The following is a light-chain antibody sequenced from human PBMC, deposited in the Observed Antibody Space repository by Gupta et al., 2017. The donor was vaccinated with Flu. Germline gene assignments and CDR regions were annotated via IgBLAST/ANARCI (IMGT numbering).Light chain of an antibody. J-gene: IGKJ5*01. CDR3: MQALQTPPT. CDR1: QSLLHSNGYNY. CDR2: LGS. V-gene: IGKV2-28*01. Sequence: ISCRSSQSLLHSNGYNYLGWYLQKPGQSPQLLIYLGSNRASGVPDRFSGSGSGTDFTLKISRVEAEDVGVYYCMQALQTPPTFGQGTRLEIK.